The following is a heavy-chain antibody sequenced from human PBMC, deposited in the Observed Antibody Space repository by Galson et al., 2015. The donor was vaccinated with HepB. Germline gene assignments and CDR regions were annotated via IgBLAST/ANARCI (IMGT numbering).Heavy chain of an antibody. CDR1: GYTFTGYY. D-gene: IGHD2-15*01. CDR2: INPNSGGT. CDR3: ASGCSGGSCYSFDY. J-gene: IGHJ4*02. Sequence: SVKVSCKASGYTFTGYYMHWVRQAPGQGLEWMGRINPNSGGTNYAQKFQGRVTMTRDTSISTAYMELSRLRSDDTAVYYCASGCSGGSCYSFDYWGQGTLVTVSS. V-gene: IGHV1-2*06.